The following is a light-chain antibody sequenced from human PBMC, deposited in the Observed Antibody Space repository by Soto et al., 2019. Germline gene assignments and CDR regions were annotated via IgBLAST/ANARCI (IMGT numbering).Light chain of an antibody. J-gene: IGKJ5*01. Sequence: DIQLTQSPSFLSASVGDRVTITCRASQDINTYLAWYQQKPGKAPKLLIFAASTLQNGVPSRFSGSGSGTXXTVTIXSLQPEDFATYYCQQRKSYPITFGQGTRLEIK. V-gene: IGKV1-9*01. CDR1: QDINTY. CDR3: QQRKSYPIT. CDR2: AAS.